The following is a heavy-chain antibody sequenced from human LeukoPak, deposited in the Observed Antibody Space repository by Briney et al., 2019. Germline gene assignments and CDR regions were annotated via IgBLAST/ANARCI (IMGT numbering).Heavy chain of an antibody. Sequence: GGSLRLSCAASGFTFSGYYMSWIRQAPGKGLEWVSYISSLSTSIYYTDSVKGRFTISRDNAKNSLYLQMNNLRAEDTVVYYCGRDKEDWGQGTLVTVPS. CDR3: GRDKED. V-gene: IGHV3-11*04. CDR2: ISSLSTSI. J-gene: IGHJ4*02. CDR1: GFTFSGYY.